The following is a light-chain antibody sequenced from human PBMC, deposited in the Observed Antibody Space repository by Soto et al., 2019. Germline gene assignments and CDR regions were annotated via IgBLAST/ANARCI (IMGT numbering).Light chain of an antibody. CDR2: GNS. CDR1: SSNIGAGYD. CDR3: QSYDSSLSVSV. V-gene: IGLV1-40*01. J-gene: IGLJ3*02. Sequence: QSVLTQPPSVSGAPGQRVTISCTGSSSNIGAGYDVHWYQQLPGTAPKLLIYGNSNRPSGVPDRFSGSKSVTSASLAITGLQAEDDPDYYCQSYDSSLSVSVFGGGTKLTVL.